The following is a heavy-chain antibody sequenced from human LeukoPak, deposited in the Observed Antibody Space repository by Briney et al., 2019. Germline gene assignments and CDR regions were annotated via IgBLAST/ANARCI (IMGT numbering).Heavy chain of an antibody. V-gene: IGHV3-33*08. CDR2: IWYDGSNK. CDR1: GFTVSSYY. D-gene: IGHD4-23*01. J-gene: IGHJ6*02. Sequence: GGSLRLSCAASGFTVSSYYMTWVRQAPGKGLEWVAVIWYDGSNKYYADSVKGRFTISRDNSKNTLYLQMNSLRAEDTAVYYCARDPTVVGYYYGMDVWGQGTTVTVSS. CDR3: ARDPTVVGYYYGMDV.